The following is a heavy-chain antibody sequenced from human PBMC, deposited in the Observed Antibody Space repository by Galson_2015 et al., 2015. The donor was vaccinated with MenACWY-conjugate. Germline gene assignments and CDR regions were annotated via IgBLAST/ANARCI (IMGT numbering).Heavy chain of an antibody. V-gene: IGHV3-43*01. J-gene: IGHJ6*02. D-gene: IGHD6-6*01. CDR2: ISWDGGST. Sequence: LRLSCAASGFTFDDYTMHWVRQAPGKGLEWVSLISWDGGSTYYADSVKGRFTISRDHSKNSLYLQMNSLRTEDTALYYCAEDISAARRNYYYGMDVWGQGTTVTVSS. CDR3: AEDISAARRNYYYGMDV. CDR1: GFTFDDYT.